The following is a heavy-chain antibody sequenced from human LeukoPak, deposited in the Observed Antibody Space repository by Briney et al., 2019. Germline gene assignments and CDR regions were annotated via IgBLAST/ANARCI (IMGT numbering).Heavy chain of an antibody. CDR1: GGTFSSYA. CDR3: AREALVSSSSAWFDP. Sequence: ASVKVSCKASGGTFSSYAISWVRQAPGQGLEWMGGIIPIFGAANSAQKFQGRVTITADESTSTAYMELSSLRSEDTAVYYCAREALVSSSSAWFDPWGQGTLVTVSS. CDR2: IIPIFGAA. V-gene: IGHV1-69*13. J-gene: IGHJ5*02. D-gene: IGHD6-6*01.